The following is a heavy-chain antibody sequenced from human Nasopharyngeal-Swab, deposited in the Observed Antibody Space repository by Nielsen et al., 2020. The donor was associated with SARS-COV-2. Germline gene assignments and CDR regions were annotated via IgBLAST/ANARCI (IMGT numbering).Heavy chain of an antibody. CDR2: ISWNSGSI. CDR3: ASLNTAMVSGMDV. Sequence: SLKISCAAPGFTFDDYAMHWVRQAPGKGLEWVSGISWNSGSIGYADSVKGRFTISRDNAKNSLYLQMNSLRAEDTALYYCASLNTAMVSGMDVWGQGTTVTVSS. V-gene: IGHV3-9*01. D-gene: IGHD5-18*01. CDR1: GFTFDDYA. J-gene: IGHJ6*02.